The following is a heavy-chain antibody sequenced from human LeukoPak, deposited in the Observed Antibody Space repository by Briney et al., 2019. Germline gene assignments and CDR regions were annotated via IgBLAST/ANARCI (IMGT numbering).Heavy chain of an antibody. D-gene: IGHD2-15*01. Sequence: ASVKVSFKSSGGTFSSYAISWVRQAPGQGLEWMGGIIPISGTANYAQKFQGRVTITADESTSTAYMELSSLRSEDTAVYYCARGTDRSPNIVVVVAAISYYYGMDVWGQGSTVTVCS. CDR1: GGTFSSYA. J-gene: IGHJ6*02. V-gene: IGHV1-69*13. CDR2: IIPISGTA. CDR3: ARGTDRSPNIVVVVAAISYYYGMDV.